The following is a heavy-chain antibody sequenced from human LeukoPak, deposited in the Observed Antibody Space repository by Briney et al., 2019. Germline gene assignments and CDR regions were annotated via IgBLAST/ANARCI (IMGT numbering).Heavy chain of an antibody. CDR3: ARDQDYGEGNNWFDP. CDR2: INPSGGTT. CDR1: GYIFTSYY. D-gene: IGHD4-17*01. V-gene: IGHV1-46*01. Sequence: EASVKVSCKASGYIFTSYYMHWVRQAPGQGLEWMGIINPSGGTTTYAQKLQGRVTITTDTSTSTAYMVLRSLRSDDAAVYYCARDQDYGEGNNWFDPWGQGTLVTVSS. J-gene: IGHJ5*02.